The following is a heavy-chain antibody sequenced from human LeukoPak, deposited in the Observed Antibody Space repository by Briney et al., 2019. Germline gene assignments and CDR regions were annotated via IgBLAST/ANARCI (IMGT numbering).Heavy chain of an antibody. Sequence: SETLSLTCTVSGGSISSYYWSWIRQPAGKGLDWIGRIYTSGSTNYNPSLKSRVTMSVDTSKNQFSLKLSSVTAADTAVYYCARGRLYYDFWSGYLDYYYHYMDVWGKGATVTVSS. J-gene: IGHJ6*03. CDR2: IYTSGST. V-gene: IGHV4-4*07. CDR3: ARGRLYYDFWSGYLDYYYHYMDV. D-gene: IGHD3-3*01. CDR1: GGSISSYY.